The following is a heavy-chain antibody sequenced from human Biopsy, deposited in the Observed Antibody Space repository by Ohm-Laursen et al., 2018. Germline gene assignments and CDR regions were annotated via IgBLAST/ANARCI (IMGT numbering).Heavy chain of an antibody. CDR3: AKDRYNYTPIGGFSMDV. D-gene: IGHD5-18*01. J-gene: IGHJ6*02. CDR1: GSTFNNYG. Sequence: SLRLSCAAPGSTFNNYGMQWVRQAPGKGLEWVAFIFYDGSNTYYADSVKGRFTISRDNSRDTLYLQMSSLRAEDTAVYYCAKDRYNYTPIGGFSMDVWGQGTTVTVSS. CDR2: IFYDGSNT. V-gene: IGHV3-30*18.